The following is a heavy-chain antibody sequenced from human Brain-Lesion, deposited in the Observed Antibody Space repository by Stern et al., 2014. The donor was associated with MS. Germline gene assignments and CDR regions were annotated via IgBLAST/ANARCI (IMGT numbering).Heavy chain of an antibody. D-gene: IGHD2-15*01. J-gene: IGHJ5*02. Sequence: QVQLVQSGPGLVKPSETLSLTCTVAGGSVSSTSYAWAWIRQPPGKGLEWIGTIYYSGNTYYSPSLKSRPTLSLDTSKNQVSLQRRSVTAADTAVYYCAGEEDIRYCSGGSCTGNWFDPWGQGTLVTVSS. CDR3: AGEEDIRYCSGGSCTGNWFDP. V-gene: IGHV4-39*01. CDR2: IYYSGNT. CDR1: GGSVSSTSYA.